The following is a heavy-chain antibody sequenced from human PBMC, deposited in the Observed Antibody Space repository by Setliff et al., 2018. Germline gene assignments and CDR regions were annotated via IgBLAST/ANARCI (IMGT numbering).Heavy chain of an antibody. V-gene: IGHV4-61*02. D-gene: IGHD3-3*01. Sequence: SETLSLTCTVSGDSISRAMYYWSWLRQSAGKGLECIGRIYTDGSTKYNPSLTGRVTLLIDTAKNQISLRLSSVTAADTAVYYCARMSGFLYIDVWGKGTTVTVSS. CDR3: ARMSGFLYIDV. J-gene: IGHJ6*03. CDR2: IYTDGST. CDR1: GDSISRAMYY.